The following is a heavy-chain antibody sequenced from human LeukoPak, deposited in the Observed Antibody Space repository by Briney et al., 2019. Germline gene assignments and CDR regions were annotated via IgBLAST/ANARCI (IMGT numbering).Heavy chain of an antibody. V-gene: IGHV3-30*02. CDR3: ACDYGGNSGVDY. Sequence: GVSLRLSCAASGFTFCSYGMHWVRQAPGKGLEWVTFIWFDGSDKYYADSVKGRFTISRDNSKNTLYLQMNSLRAEDTAVYYCACDYGGNSGVDYWGQGTLVTVSS. CDR1: GFTFCSYG. D-gene: IGHD4-23*01. J-gene: IGHJ4*02. CDR2: IWFDGSDK.